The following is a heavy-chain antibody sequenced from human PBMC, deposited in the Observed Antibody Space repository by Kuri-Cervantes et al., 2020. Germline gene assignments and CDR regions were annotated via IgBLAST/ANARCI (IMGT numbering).Heavy chain of an antibody. CDR1: GFTFSSYW. J-gene: IGHJ4*02. Sequence: GGSLRLSCAASGFTFSSYWMTWVRQAPGKGPEWVANIKQDGSEKYYVDSVKGRFTISRDNAKMSLYLQLKSLRPDDTAVYYCARELKGVRPHYYDSSGYLDYWGQGTLVTVSS. CDR3: ARELKGVRPHYYDSSGYLDY. V-gene: IGHV3-7*01. CDR2: IKQDGSEK. D-gene: IGHD3-22*01.